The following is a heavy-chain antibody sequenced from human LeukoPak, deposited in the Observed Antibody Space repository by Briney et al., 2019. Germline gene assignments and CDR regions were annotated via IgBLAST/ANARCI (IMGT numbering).Heavy chain of an antibody. Sequence: QSGGSLRLSCAASGFTVSSNYMSWVRQAPGKGLEWVSVIYSGGSTYYADSVKGRFTIPRDNSKNTLYLQMSSLRAEDTAVYYCVKVKRSWYDYWGQGTLVTVSS. J-gene: IGHJ4*02. D-gene: IGHD6-13*01. CDR1: GFTVSSNY. V-gene: IGHV3-53*05. CDR2: IYSGGST. CDR3: VKVKRSWYDY.